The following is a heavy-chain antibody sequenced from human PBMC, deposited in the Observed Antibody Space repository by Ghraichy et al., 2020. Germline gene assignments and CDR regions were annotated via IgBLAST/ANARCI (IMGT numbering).Heavy chain of an antibody. CDR2: ISWNSGSI. J-gene: IGHJ4*02. CDR3: AKDPHWQLVAFDY. D-gene: IGHD6-13*01. Sequence: SLNISCAASGFTFDDYAMHWVRQAPGKGLEWVSGISWNSGSIGYADSVKGRFTISRDNAKNSLYLQMNSLRAEDTALYYCAKDPHWQLVAFDYWGQGTLVTV. CDR1: GFTFDDYA. V-gene: IGHV3-9*01.